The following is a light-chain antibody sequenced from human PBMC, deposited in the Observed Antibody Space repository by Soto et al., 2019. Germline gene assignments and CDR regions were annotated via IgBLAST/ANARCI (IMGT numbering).Light chain of an antibody. CDR3: QVLNSFPLS. J-gene: IGKJ4*01. V-gene: IGKV1-39*01. CDR2: AAS. CDR1: QIISSY. Sequence: ITISASSLSASVGDGVTVACRASQIISSYLNWYQQKPGKAHKLLIYAASSLQSGVPSRFSGSGSGTDFTLTISCLQPEDLATYCCQVLNSFPLSSGGGTKVDIK.